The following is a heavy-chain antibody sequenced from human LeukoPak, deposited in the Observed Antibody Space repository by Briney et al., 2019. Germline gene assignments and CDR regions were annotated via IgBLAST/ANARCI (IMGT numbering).Heavy chain of an antibody. CDR3: ARGRGSTLPAAIWRGYYFDY. J-gene: IGHJ4*02. CDR2: MHPNSGNT. Sequence: ASVKVSCKASGYTFTSYDINWVRQATGQGLEWMGWMHPNSGNTGYAQKFQGRVTITRNTSISTAYMELSSLRSEDTAVYYCARGRGSTLPAAIWRGYYFDYWGQGTLVTVSS. CDR1: GYTFTSYD. V-gene: IGHV1-8*03. D-gene: IGHD2-2*01.